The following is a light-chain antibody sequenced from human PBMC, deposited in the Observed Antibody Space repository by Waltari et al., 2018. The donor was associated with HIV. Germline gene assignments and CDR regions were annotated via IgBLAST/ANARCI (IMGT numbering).Light chain of an antibody. CDR3: QQLNSYPLT. CDR1: QGISSY. CDR2: AAS. Sequence: DIQLTQSPSFLSTSVGDRVTITCRASQGISSYLAWYQQKPGKAPQLLIYAASTLQSGVPSRFSGSGSGTEFTPTISSLQPEDFATYYCQQLNSYPLTFGGGTKV. V-gene: IGKV1-9*01. J-gene: IGKJ4*01.